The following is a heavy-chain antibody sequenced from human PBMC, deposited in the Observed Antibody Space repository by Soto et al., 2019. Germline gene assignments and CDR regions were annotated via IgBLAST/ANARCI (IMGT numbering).Heavy chain of an antibody. CDR2: INANSGNT. Sequence: ASVKVSCKASGYTFTGYYMHWVRQAPGQGLEWMGWINANSGNTNYAQKLQGRVTMTTDTSTSTAYMELRSLRSDDTAVYYCARCGTTVVTPVIYFDYWGQGTLVTVSS. D-gene: IGHD4-17*01. J-gene: IGHJ4*02. V-gene: IGHV1-18*04. CDR1: GYTFTGYY. CDR3: ARCGTTVVTPVIYFDY.